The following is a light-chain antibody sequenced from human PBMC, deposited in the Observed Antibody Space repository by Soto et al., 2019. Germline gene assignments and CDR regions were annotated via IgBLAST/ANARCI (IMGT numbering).Light chain of an antibody. Sequence: EIVLTQSPATLSLSPWERAILSCRASQSVSSSLAWYQQKPGQAPRLLIYDASNRATGIPARSSGSGSGTDFTLTISSLEPEDFAVYYCQQRSNWPPEITFGQGTRLEIK. CDR3: QQRSNWPPEIT. V-gene: IGKV3-11*01. CDR2: DAS. J-gene: IGKJ5*01. CDR1: QSVSSS.